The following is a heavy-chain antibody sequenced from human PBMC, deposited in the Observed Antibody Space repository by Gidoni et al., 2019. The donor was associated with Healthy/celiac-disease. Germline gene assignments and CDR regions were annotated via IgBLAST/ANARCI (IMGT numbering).Heavy chain of an antibody. D-gene: IGHD6-19*01. V-gene: IGHV4-61*02. Sequence: QVQLQESGPGLVKPSQTLSLTCTVSGGSISSGSYYWSWIRQPAGKGLEWIGRIYTSGSTNYNPSLKSRVTISVDTSKNQFPLKLSSVTAADTAVYYCARDGEGSSGWYNWFDPWGQGTLVTVSS. J-gene: IGHJ5*02. CDR3: ARDGEGSSGWYNWFDP. CDR2: IYTSGST. CDR1: GGSISSGSYY.